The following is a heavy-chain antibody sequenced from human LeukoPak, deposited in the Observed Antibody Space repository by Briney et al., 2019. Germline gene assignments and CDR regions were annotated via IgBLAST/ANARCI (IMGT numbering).Heavy chain of an antibody. Sequence: SETLSLTCTVSGGSISSYYWGWIRQPPGKGLEWIGSIYYSGSTYYNPSLKSRVTISVDTSKNQFSLKLSSVTAADTAVYYCASPSPHVGFGELSIYYYYGMDVWGQGTTVTVSS. J-gene: IGHJ6*02. CDR2: IYYSGST. CDR1: GGSISSYY. V-gene: IGHV4-39*07. CDR3: ASPSPHVGFGELSIYYYYGMDV. D-gene: IGHD3-10*01.